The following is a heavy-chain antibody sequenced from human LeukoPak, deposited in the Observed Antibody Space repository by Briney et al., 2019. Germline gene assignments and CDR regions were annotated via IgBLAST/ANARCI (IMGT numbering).Heavy chain of an antibody. J-gene: IGHJ5*02. CDR1: GFTLSSYW. V-gene: IGHV3-74*01. CDR2: INSDGSST. D-gene: IGHD3-10*01. Sequence: PGGSLRLSCAASGFTLSSYWMHWVRQAPGKGLVWVSRINSDGSSTSYADSVKGRFTISRDNAKNSMHLQMSSLRAEDTAVYYCAKYSYGSGTSFDPWGQGTLVTVSS. CDR3: AKYSYGSGTSFDP.